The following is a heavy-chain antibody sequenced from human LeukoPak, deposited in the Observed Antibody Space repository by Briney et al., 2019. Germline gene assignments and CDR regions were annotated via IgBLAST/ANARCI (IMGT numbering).Heavy chain of an antibody. V-gene: IGHV1-18*01. Sequence: GASVKVSCKASGYTFTSYGITWVRQAPAQGLEWMGWVSSYNGDTKYAQKVQGRVTVTTDTSTSTAYMELRSLSLDDTAVYYCARGDHGGGFDYWGQGTLVTVSS. J-gene: IGHJ4*02. D-gene: IGHD4-23*01. CDR3: ARGDHGGGFDY. CDR1: GYTFTSYG. CDR2: VSSYNGDT.